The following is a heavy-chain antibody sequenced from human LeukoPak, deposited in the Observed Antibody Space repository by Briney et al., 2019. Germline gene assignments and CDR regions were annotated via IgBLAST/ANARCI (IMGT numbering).Heavy chain of an antibody. CDR1: GGSFSGYY. V-gene: IGHV4-34*01. Sequence: PSETLSLTCAVYGGSFSGYYWGWIRQPPGKGLEWIGEINHSGSTNYNPSLKSRVTISVDTSKNQFSLKLSSVTAADTAVYYCARVGYSSSALGIDYWGQGTLVTVSS. D-gene: IGHD6-6*01. CDR3: ARVGYSSSALGIDY. J-gene: IGHJ4*02. CDR2: INHSGST.